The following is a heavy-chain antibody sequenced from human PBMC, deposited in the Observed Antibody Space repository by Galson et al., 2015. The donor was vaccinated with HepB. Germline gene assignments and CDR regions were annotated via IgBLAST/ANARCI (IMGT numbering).Heavy chain of an antibody. Sequence: SVKVSCKASGYTFTSYAMHWVRQAPGQRLEWMGWINAGNGNTKYSQKFQGRVTITRDTSASTAYMELSSLRSEDTAVYYCARIARPAAMFDYWGQGTLVTVSS. J-gene: IGHJ4*02. D-gene: IGHD2-2*01. CDR1: GYTFTSYA. V-gene: IGHV1-3*01. CDR3: ARIARPAAMFDY. CDR2: INAGNGNT.